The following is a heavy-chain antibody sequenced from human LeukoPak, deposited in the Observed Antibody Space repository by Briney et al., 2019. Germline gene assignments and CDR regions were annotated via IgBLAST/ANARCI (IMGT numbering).Heavy chain of an antibody. Sequence: PSETLSLTCAVYGGSFSGYYWSWIRQLPGKGLEWIGEINHSGSTNYNPSLKSRVTLSVDTSKNQFSLKLSSVTAADTAVYYCARGWSSSSEFLDYWGQGTLVTVSS. J-gene: IGHJ4*02. CDR3: ARGWSSSSEFLDY. CDR1: GGSFSGYY. V-gene: IGHV4-34*01. D-gene: IGHD6-6*01. CDR2: INHSGST.